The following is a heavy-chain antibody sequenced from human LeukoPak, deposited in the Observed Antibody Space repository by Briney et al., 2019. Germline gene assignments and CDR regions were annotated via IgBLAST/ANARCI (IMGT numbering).Heavy chain of an antibody. V-gene: IGHV1-69*06. CDR2: IIPIFGTA. D-gene: IGHD2-15*01. CDR3: SIVVVVAARTWAFDI. J-gene: IGHJ3*02. Sequence: ASVKVSCKASGGTFSSYAISWVRQAPGQGLEWMGGIIPIFGTANYARKFQGRVTITADKSTSTAYMELSSLRSEDTAVYYCSIVVVVAARTWAFDIWGQGTMVTVSS. CDR1: GGTFSSYA.